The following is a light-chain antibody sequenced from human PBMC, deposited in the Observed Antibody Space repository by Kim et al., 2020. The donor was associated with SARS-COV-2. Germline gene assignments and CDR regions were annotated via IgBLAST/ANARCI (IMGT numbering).Light chain of an antibody. J-gene: IGKJ5*01. V-gene: IGKV3-11*01. CDR3: QQRDSWPPFN. CDR1: QNINNY. Sequence: EIVLPQSPATLSLSPGERVTLSCRASQNINNYLAWYQHKVGQPPSLLIYDASYRATGIPARFSGSGSGTDFTLTISSLEPEEFAVYYCQQRDSWPPFNFGKGTRLEIK. CDR2: DAS.